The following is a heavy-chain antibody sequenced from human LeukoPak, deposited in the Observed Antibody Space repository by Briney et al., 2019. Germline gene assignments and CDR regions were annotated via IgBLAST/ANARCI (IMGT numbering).Heavy chain of an antibody. CDR3: AKGGGNYYDSSGYYNYFDY. D-gene: IGHD3-22*01. J-gene: IGHJ4*02. CDR1: GFTFSSYA. CDR2: ISGSGGST. Sequence: PGGSLRLSCAASGFTFSSYAVSWVRQAPGKGLEWVSAISGSGGSTYYADSVKGRYTISRDNSKNTLFLQMNRLKAEDTAGYHCAKGGGNYYDSSGYYNYFDYWGQGTLVTVSS. V-gene: IGHV3-23*01.